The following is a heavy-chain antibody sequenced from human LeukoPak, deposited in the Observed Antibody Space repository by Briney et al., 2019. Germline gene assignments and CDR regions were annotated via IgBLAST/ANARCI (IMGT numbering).Heavy chain of an antibody. V-gene: IGHV3-23*01. CDR3: AEATEGYSYGSFDY. Sequence: GGSLRLSCAASGFTFSSYALSWVRQAPGKGLEWGSAISGSGGSTYYADSVKGRFTISRDNSKNTLYLQMNSLRAEDTAVYYCAEATEGYSYGSFDYWGQGTLVTVSS. J-gene: IGHJ4*02. CDR1: GFTFSSYA. CDR2: ISGSGGST. D-gene: IGHD5-18*01.